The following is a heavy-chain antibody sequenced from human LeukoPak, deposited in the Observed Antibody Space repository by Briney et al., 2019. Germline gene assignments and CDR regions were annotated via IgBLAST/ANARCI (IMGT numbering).Heavy chain of an antibody. CDR1: GYTFTGYY. CDR2: INPNSGGT. J-gene: IGHJ4*02. V-gene: IGHV1-2*02. CDR3: ARGPTYGGNLDRFDY. D-gene: IGHD4-23*01. Sequence: GASVKVSCKASGYTFTGYYMHWVRQAPGQGLEWMGWINPNSGGTNYAQKFQGRVTMTRDTSISTAYMELSRLRSEDTAVYYCARGPTYGGNLDRFDYWGQGTLVTVSS.